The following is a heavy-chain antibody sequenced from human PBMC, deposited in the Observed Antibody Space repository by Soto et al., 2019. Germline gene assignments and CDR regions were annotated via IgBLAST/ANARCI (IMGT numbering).Heavy chain of an antibody. CDR1: GFTFGSYA. CDR3: ARRSACDY. J-gene: IGHJ4*02. Sequence: EVQLLESGGGLVQPGGSLRLSCAASGFTFGSYAISWVRQARGKGLEWVSVISGSGGSTFYADSVKGRFTISRDNSRNTLYLQMNSLRAEDTAVYYCARRSACDYWGQGTLVTVSS. V-gene: IGHV3-23*01. D-gene: IGHD2-15*01. CDR2: ISGSGGST.